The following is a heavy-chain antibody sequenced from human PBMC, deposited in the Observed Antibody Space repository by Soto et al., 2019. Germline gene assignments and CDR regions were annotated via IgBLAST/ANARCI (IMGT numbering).Heavy chain of an antibody. V-gene: IGHV4-34*01. J-gene: IGHJ5*02. CDR3: ARGQVRSAAADNWFDP. Sequence: SETLSLTCAVYGGSFSGYYWSWIRQPPGKGLEWIGEINHSGSTNYNPSLKSRVTISVDTSKNQFSLKLSSVTAADTAVYYYARGQVRSAAADNWFDPWGQGTPVTVSS. CDR1: GGSFSGYY. D-gene: IGHD6-13*01. CDR2: INHSGST.